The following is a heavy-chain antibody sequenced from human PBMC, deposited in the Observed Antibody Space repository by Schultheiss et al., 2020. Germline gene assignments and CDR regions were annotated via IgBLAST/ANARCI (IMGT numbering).Heavy chain of an antibody. D-gene: IGHD3-10*01. CDR1: GFTFSDYY. J-gene: IGHJ4*02. Sequence: GESLKISCAASGFTFSDYYMSWIRQAPGKGLEWFSYISSSGSTIYYADSVKGRFTISRDNPKNSLYLQMNSLRAEDTAVYYCARDHMVRGKGYWGQGTLVTVSS. V-gene: IGHV3-11*01. CDR3: ARDHMVRGKGY. CDR2: ISSSGSTI.